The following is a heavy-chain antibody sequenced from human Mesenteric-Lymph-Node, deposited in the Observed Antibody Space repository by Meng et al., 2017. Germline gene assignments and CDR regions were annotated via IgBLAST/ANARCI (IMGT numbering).Heavy chain of an antibody. Sequence: LRLSCTVSGGSISSGSYYWSWIRQPAGKGLEWIGRIYTSGSTNYNPSLKSRVTISVDTSKNQFSLKLSSVTAADTAVYYCASGLTVPFYWGQGTLVTVSS. CDR2: IYTSGST. CDR3: ASGLTVPFY. D-gene: IGHD4-17*01. V-gene: IGHV4-61*02. CDR1: GGSISSGSYY. J-gene: IGHJ4*02.